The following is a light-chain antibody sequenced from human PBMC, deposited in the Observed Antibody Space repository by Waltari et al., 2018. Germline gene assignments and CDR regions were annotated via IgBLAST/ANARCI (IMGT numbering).Light chain of an antibody. CDR3: QVWDSTSDHVV. J-gene: IGLJ2*01. V-gene: IGLV3-21*02. CDR1: NIEDKS. Sequence: YVLTQPPSVSVAPGQTAKITCGGDNIEDKSVNWYKQRPGQAPGLVVYDDSDRPSGIPARFSGSNSGKATLTISRVEAGDEADYYCQVWDSTSDHVVFGGGTKLTVL. CDR2: DDS.